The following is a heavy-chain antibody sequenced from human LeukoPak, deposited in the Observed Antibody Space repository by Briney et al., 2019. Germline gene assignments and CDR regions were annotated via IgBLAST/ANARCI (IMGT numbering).Heavy chain of an antibody. V-gene: IGHV3-21*01. CDR1: GFSFTTYT. Sequence: GGSLRLSCVASGFSFTTYTMHWVRQAPGKGLEWVSFISGSSSSIYYADSVQGRFTISRDNAKNSLYLQMNSLRAAETAVYYCTIDRTVAHFDCWGQGTLVTVSS. CDR2: ISGSSSSI. D-gene: IGHD4-17*01. CDR3: TIDRTVAHFDC. J-gene: IGHJ4*02.